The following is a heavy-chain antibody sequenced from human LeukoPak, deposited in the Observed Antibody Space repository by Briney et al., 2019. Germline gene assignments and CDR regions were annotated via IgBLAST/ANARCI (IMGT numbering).Heavy chain of an antibody. Sequence: PGGSLRLSCAASGFTFSSYSMNWVRQAPGKGLEWVSSITTGSSYRYYADSVKGRFTISRDNAQNSLYLQMNSLRAEDTAVYYCAKDQLVRRPFDYWGQGTLVTVSS. V-gene: IGHV3-21*04. J-gene: IGHJ4*02. CDR3: AKDQLVRRPFDY. CDR1: GFTFSSYS. D-gene: IGHD6-13*01. CDR2: ITTGSSYR.